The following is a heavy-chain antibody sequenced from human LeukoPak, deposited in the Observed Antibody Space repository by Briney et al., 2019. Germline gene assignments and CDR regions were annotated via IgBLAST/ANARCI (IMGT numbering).Heavy chain of an antibody. CDR2: INWNGGST. J-gene: IGHJ6*03. D-gene: IGHD3-10*01. Sequence: GGSLRLSCAASGFTFDDYGMSWVRQAPGKGPEWVSGINWNGGSTGYADSVKGRFTISRDNAKNSLYLQMNSLRAEDTALYHCARDPYYGSGRYTMDVWGKGTTVTVSS. V-gene: IGHV3-20*01. CDR3: ARDPYYGSGRYTMDV. CDR1: GFTFDDYG.